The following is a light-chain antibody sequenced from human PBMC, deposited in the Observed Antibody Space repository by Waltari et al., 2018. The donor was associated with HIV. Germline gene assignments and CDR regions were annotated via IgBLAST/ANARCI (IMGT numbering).Light chain of an antibody. CDR1: QSISAK. V-gene: IGKV3-15*01. CDR3: QQYDSGPRGIT. Sequence: EIVMTQSPPTLSVSPGQRVTLSWRASQSISAKVAWYQQRPGQAPRLLIYELGTMPTGIPARFSGSWSGTEFTLTISSLQSEDFATYFCQQYDSGPRGITFGQGTMLEIK. J-gene: IGKJ2*01. CDR2: ELG.